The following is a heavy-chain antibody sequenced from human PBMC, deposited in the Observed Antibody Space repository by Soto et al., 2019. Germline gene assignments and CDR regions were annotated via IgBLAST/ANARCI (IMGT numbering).Heavy chain of an antibody. CDR1: GYTFTSYF. CDR3: AGDPANLLPDPFDI. J-gene: IGHJ3*02. V-gene: IGHV1-46*03. CDR2: INPSGGST. Sequence: ASVKVSCKASGYTFTSYFIHWVRQAPGQGLEWMGIINPSGGSTNYAQKFQGRVTMTSDTPTSTVYMELSSLRSDDTAVYYCAGDPANLLPDPFDIWGQGTMVTVSS.